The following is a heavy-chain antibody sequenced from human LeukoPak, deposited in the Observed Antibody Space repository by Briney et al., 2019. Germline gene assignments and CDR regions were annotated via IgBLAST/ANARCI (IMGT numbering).Heavy chain of an antibody. Sequence: HGGSLRLSCAASGFTFSNYAMSWVRQAPGKGLEWVSGISGSGGSTYYADSVKGRFTISRDISKNTVYLQMNSLRAEDTAVYYCAKAPSFMPYDSSGYFDYWGQGTLVTVSS. V-gene: IGHV3-23*01. D-gene: IGHD3-22*01. CDR1: GFTFSNYA. J-gene: IGHJ4*02. CDR2: ISGSGGST. CDR3: AKAPSFMPYDSSGYFDY.